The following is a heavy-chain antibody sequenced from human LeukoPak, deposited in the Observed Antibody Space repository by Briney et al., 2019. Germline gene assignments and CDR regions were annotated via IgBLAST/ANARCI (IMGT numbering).Heavy chain of an antibody. D-gene: IGHD6-19*01. V-gene: IGHV1-69*04. CDR1: GGTFSSYA. CDR3: ARDPSVAGNFFDY. CDR2: IIPILSIA. J-gene: IGHJ4*02. Sequence: SVKVSCKASGGTFSSYAISWVRQAPGQGLEWMGRIIPILSIANYAQKFQGRVTITADKSTSTAYMELSSLRSEDTAVYYCARDPSVAGNFFDYWGQGTLVTVSS.